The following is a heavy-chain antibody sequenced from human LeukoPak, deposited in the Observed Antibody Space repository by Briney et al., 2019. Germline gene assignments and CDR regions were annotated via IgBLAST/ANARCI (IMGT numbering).Heavy chain of an antibody. CDR3: ARALTSYYDRSLGY. Sequence: PSETLSLTCTVSGGSISSYYWSWVRQPPGKGLEWIGDIYYSGSTNYNPSLKSRVTISVDTSKNHFSLKLSSVTAADTAVYYCARALTSYYDRSLGYWGQGTLVTVSS. D-gene: IGHD3-22*01. CDR1: GGSISSYY. J-gene: IGHJ4*02. CDR2: IYYSGST. V-gene: IGHV4-59*12.